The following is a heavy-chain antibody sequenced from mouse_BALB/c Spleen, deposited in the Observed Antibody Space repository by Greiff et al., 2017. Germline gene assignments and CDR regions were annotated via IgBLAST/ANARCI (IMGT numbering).Heavy chain of an antibody. CDR2: IWAGGST. D-gene: IGHD2-3*01. V-gene: IGHV2-9*02. Sequence: VKLMESGPGLVAPSQSLSITCTVSGFSLTSYGVHWVRQPPGKGLEWLGVIWAGGSTNYNSALMSRLSISKDNSKSQVFLKMNSLQTDDTAMYYCARDRWLLRGDYWGQGTSVTVSS. CDR3: ARDRWLLRGDY. CDR1: GFSLTSYG. J-gene: IGHJ4*01.